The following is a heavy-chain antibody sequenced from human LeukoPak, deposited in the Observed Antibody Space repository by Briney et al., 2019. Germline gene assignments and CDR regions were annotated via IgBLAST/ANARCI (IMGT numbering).Heavy chain of an antibody. Sequence: SETLSLTCTVSGGSVSISSYYWSWIRQPPGKGLEWIASICYIGSTYYNPSLRSRVTTSVDTSKNQFSLKLSSVTAADTAVYYCARYSSTWIPATGWFDPWGQGTLVTVSS. CDR2: ICYIGST. J-gene: IGHJ5*02. CDR1: GGSVSISSYY. D-gene: IGHD6-13*01. CDR3: ARYSSTWIPATGWFDP. V-gene: IGHV4-61*01.